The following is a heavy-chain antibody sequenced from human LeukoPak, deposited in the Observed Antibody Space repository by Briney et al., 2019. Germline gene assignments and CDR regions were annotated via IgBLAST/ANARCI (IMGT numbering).Heavy chain of an antibody. CDR3: ARASAARPDY. J-gene: IGHJ4*02. D-gene: IGHD6-6*01. CDR1: GFTFSSYA. V-gene: IGHV3-30*04. Sequence: GGSLRLSCAASGFTFSSYAMHWVRQAPGKGLEWVAVISYDGSNKYYADSVKGRFTISRDNSKNTLYLQMNSLRAGDTAVYYCARASAARPDYWGQGTLVTVSS. CDR2: ISYDGSNK.